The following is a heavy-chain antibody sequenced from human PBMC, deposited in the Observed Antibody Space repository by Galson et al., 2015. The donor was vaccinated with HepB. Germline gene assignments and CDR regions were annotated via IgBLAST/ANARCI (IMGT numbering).Heavy chain of an antibody. CDR1: GGSVNSGGYY. D-gene: IGHD5-24*01. V-gene: IGHV4-61*08. Sequence: LSLTCTVSGGSVNSGGYYWNWIRQPPGEGLEWIGYFYYSGSTNYSPSLKSRVTMSADASKNQLSLNLTSVTVADTAVYYCARGRGGYIDWGQGTLVTVSS. J-gene: IGHJ4*02. CDR3: ARGRGGYID. CDR2: FYYSGST.